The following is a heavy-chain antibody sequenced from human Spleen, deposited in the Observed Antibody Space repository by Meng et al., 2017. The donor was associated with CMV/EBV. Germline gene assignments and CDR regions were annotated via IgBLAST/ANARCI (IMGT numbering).Heavy chain of an antibody. J-gene: IGHJ4*02. CDR3: ARFPVGATARHY. CDR2: INPNSGGT. Sequence: ASVKVSCKSSGYNFVNYGIHWVRQAPGQGLEWMGWINPNSGGTNYAQKFQGRVTMTRDTSISTAYMELNRLRSDDTAVYYCARFPVGATARHYWGQGTLVTVSS. CDR1: GYNFVNYG. D-gene: IGHD1-26*01. V-gene: IGHV1-2*02.